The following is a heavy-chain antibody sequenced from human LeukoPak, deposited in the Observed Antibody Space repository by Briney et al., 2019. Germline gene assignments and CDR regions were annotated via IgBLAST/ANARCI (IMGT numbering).Heavy chain of an antibody. V-gene: IGHV3-74*01. J-gene: IGHJ4*02. CDR2: INSDGTTT. CDR3: AYSSGWTQFDY. D-gene: IGHD6-19*01. CDR1: GFSFSNSW. Sequence: GGSLRLSCAASGFSFSNSWMHWVRQAPGKGLVWVSRINSDGTTTYYADSVKGRFTISRDNSKNTLYLQMSSLRAEDTAVYYCAYSSGWTQFDYWGQGTLVTVSS.